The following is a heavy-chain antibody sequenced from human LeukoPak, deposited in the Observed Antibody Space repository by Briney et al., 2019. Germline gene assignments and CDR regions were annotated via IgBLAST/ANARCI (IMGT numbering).Heavy chain of an antibody. V-gene: IGHV3-30*03. CDR3: ARDRQGGNWGDFDF. CDR1: GFTFSSYG. J-gene: IGHJ4*02. D-gene: IGHD3-16*01. Sequence: GGSLRLSCAASGFTFSSYGMHWVRQAPGKGLEWVALISYDGSNKYYADSVKGRFTISRDNSRNTLYLQMNSLIAEDTAVYYCARDRQGGNWGDFDFWGQGTLVTVSS. CDR2: ISYDGSNK.